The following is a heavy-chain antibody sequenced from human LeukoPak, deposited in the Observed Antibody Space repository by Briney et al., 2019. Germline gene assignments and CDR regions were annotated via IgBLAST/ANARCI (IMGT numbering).Heavy chain of an antibody. CDR1: DGSIRYYY. Sequence: SETLSLTCTVSDGSIRYYYWSWIRQSPGKGLEWIGYIYYNGTTNYNPSLKSRVTISVDMSKNQFSLKMSSVTAADTAVYYCARKGGLFDYWGQGRLVTVSS. V-gene: IGHV4-59*01. J-gene: IGHJ4*02. CDR3: ARKGGLFDY. CDR2: IYYNGTT. D-gene: IGHD2-15*01.